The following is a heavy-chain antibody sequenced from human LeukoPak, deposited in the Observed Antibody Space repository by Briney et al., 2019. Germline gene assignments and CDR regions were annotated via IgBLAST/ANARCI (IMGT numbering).Heavy chain of an antibody. V-gene: IGHV3-23*01. D-gene: IGHD4-17*01. J-gene: IGHJ4*02. CDR2: ISGSGGSP. CDR3: AKDGGMTTGTTFDY. Sequence: GGPLRLSCAASGFTFSSYAMSWVRQAPGKGLEWVSAISGSGGSPYYADSVKGRFTISRANSKNTLYLQMSSLRAEDTAVYYCAKDGGMTTGTTFDYWGQGTLVTV. CDR1: GFTFSSYA.